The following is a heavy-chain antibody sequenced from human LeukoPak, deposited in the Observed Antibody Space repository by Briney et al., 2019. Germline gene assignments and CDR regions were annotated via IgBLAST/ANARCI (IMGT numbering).Heavy chain of an antibody. CDR3: ASCLRSTSCYSYYGMDV. CDR1: GYTFTSYD. Sequence: GASVKVSCKASGYTFTSYDINWVRQATGQGLEWMGWMNPNSGNTGYARKFQGRVTMTRNTSISTAYMELSSLRSEDTAVYYCASCLRSTSCYSYYGMDVWGQGTTVTVSS. J-gene: IGHJ6*02. V-gene: IGHV1-8*01. CDR2: MNPNSGNT. D-gene: IGHD2-2*02.